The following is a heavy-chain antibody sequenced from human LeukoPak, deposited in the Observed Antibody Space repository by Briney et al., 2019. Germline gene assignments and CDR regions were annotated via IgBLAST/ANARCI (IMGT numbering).Heavy chain of an antibody. CDR3: ARDNPITTDFDY. V-gene: IGHV4-39*07. D-gene: IGHD4-11*01. CDR2: IYHSGST. Sequence: PSETLSLTCTVSGGSISSSSYYWGWIRQPPGKGLEWIGEIYHSGSTNYNPSLKSLVTISVDKSKNQFSLKLSSVTAADTAVYYCARDNPITTDFDYWGQGTLVTISS. J-gene: IGHJ4*02. CDR1: GGSISSSSYY.